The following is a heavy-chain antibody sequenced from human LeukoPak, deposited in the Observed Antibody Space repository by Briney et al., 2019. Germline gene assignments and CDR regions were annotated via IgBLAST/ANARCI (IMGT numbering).Heavy chain of an antibody. D-gene: IGHD2-15*01. CDR3: ARGGYCSGGSCYSGDY. CDR1: GFTFSSYS. Sequence: GGSLRLSCAASGFTFSSYSMTWVRQAPGKGLEWVSSISSSSSYIYYADSVKGRFTISRDNAKNSLYLQMNSLRAEDTAVYYCARGGYCSGGSCYSGDYWGQGTLVTVSS. CDR2: ISSSSSYI. J-gene: IGHJ4*02. V-gene: IGHV3-21*01.